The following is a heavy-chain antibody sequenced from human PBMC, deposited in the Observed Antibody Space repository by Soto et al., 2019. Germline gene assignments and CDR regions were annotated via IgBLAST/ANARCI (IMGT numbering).Heavy chain of an antibody. CDR2: IIAVVGTP. CDR3: ARHLYDYVWGSYRH. V-gene: IGHV1-69*13. CDR1: GYIFKNYA. D-gene: IGHD3-16*02. J-gene: IGHJ1*01. Sequence: ASVKGSCKSSGYIFKNYAVTWLRQAPGQGLEWMGGIIAVVGTPDYSQTFPGRVTITADESTSTVYMELRSLTSEDTAVYYCARHLYDYVWGSYRHWG.